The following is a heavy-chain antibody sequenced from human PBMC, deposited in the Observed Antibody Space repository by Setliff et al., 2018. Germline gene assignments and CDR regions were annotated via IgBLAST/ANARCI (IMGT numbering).Heavy chain of an antibody. V-gene: IGHV4-59*01. CDR2: IYYSGST. D-gene: IGHD3-3*01. J-gene: IGHJ5*02. CDR1: GGSISSYY. CDR3: ARWYYDFWSGYWSNWFDP. Sequence: SETLSLTCTVSGGSISSYYWSWIRQPPGKGLEWIGYIYYSGSTNYNPTLKSRVIISVDTYKNQFSLKLSSVTAADTAVYYCARWYYDFWSGYWSNWFDPWGQGTLVTVSS.